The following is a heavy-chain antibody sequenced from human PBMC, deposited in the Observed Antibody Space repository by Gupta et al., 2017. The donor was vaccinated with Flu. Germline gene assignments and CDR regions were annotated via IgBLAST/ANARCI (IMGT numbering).Heavy chain of an antibody. Sequence: EVQLVESGGGLVKPGGSLRLSCAASGFTFSSYSMHWVRQAPGKGLEWGSSISSTSSYIYYADSVRGRFTISRDNAKNSLFLQMNSLRAEDTAVYYCAREYYGSYYYDDWGQGTLVTVSS. CDR3: AREYYGSYYYDD. J-gene: IGHJ4*02. CDR1: GFTFSSYS. CDR2: ISSTSSYI. D-gene: IGHD1-26*01. V-gene: IGHV3-21*01.